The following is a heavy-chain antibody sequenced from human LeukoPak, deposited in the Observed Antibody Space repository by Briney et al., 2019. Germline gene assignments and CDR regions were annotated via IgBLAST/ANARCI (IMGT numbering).Heavy chain of an antibody. CDR3: EREKVVVPAANYYYYYGMDV. D-gene: IGHD2-2*01. Sequence: ASVKVSCKASGYTFTSYDINWVRQATGQGLEWMGWMNPNSGNTGYAQKFQGRVTMTRNTSISTAYMELSSLRSEDTAVYYCEREKVVVPAANYYYYYGMDVWGQGTTVTVSS. J-gene: IGHJ6*02. CDR1: GYTFTSYD. V-gene: IGHV1-8*01. CDR2: MNPNSGNT.